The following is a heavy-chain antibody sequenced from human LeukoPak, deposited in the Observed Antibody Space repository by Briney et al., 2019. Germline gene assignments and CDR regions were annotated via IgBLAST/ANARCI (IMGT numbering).Heavy chain of an antibody. Sequence: GGSLRLSCAASAVTYSSYAMSWVRQAPGKGLEWVSAIIGSGSSRYYADSVKGRFTISRDNSKNTLFLQRNSLRAEDTAVYYCAKDRAQQLVLDFWGQGTLVTVSS. D-gene: IGHD6-13*01. V-gene: IGHV3-23*01. J-gene: IGHJ4*02. CDR1: AVTYSSYA. CDR2: IIGSGSSR. CDR3: AKDRAQQLVLDF.